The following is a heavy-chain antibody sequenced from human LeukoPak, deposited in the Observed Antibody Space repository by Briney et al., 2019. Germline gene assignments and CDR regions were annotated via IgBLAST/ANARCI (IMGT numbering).Heavy chain of an antibody. D-gene: IGHD2-15*01. CDR1: GFTFSSYG. CDR3: ARDDCSGGSCYWGYYYYYGMDV. V-gene: IGHV3-33*01. J-gene: IGHJ6*02. Sequence: GGSQRLSCAASGFTFSSYGMHWVRQAQGKGLEWVAVIWYDGSNKYYADSVKGRFTISRDNSKNTLYLQMNSLRAEDTAVYYCARDDCSGGSCYWGYYYYYGMDVWGQGTTVTVSS. CDR2: IWYDGSNK.